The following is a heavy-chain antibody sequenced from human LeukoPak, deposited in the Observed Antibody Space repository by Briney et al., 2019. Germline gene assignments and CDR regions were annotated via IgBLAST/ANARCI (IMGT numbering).Heavy chain of an antibody. J-gene: IGHJ4*02. D-gene: IGHD6-19*01. Sequence: GGSLRLSCAASGFTFDNYAMHWVRQAPGKGLEWLSIISWNSGYIGYADSVKGRSTISRDNAKKSLDLQMNSLRAEDTAFYYCAKVRGTYSSGYFFDYWGQGTLVTVSS. CDR1: GFTFDNYA. CDR2: ISWNSGYI. V-gene: IGHV3-9*01. CDR3: AKVRGTYSSGYFFDY.